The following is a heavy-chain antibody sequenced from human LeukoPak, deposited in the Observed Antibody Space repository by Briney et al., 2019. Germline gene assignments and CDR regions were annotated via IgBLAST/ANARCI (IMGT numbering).Heavy chain of an antibody. V-gene: IGHV3-64D*09. J-gene: IGHJ4*02. CDR2: ITGNGAST. CDR3: VRRYCTSGLCYYDY. D-gene: IGHD2-8*01. Sequence: GGSLRLSCSASGFTFSSYPIHWVRQGPGKRLDYISGITGNGASTYYADSVKGRFTISRDNSKNTLYLQMSSLRAEDTAVYHCVRRYCTSGLCYYDYWGQGALVTVSS. CDR1: GFTFSSYP.